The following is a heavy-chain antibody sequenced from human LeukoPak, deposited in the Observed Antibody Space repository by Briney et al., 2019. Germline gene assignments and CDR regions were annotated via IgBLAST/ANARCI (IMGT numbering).Heavy chain of an antibody. CDR2: INPNSGGT. CDR3: ARDDNYYDSSGYYPYYYYYGMDV. CDR1: GYTFTGYY. V-gene: IGHV1-2*02. D-gene: IGHD3-22*01. J-gene: IGHJ6*02. Sequence: GASVKVSCKASGYTFTGYYMHWVRQAPGQGLEWMVWINPNSGGTNYAQKFQGRVTMTRDTSISTAYMELSRLRSDDTAVYYCARDDNYYDSSGYYPYYYYYGMDVWGQGTTVTVSS.